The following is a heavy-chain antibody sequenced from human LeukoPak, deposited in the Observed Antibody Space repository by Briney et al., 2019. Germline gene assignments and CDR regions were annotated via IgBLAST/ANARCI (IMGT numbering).Heavy chain of an antibody. Sequence: PGGSLRLSCAASGFTFSSYAMSWVRQAPGKGLEWVSAISGSGGSTYYADSVMGRFTISRDNSKNTLYLQMNSLRAEDTAVYYCAKAVTMVQGVIIGSYYYYMDVWGKGTTVTVSS. CDR1: GFTFSSYA. J-gene: IGHJ6*03. CDR2: ISGSGGST. V-gene: IGHV3-23*01. D-gene: IGHD3-10*01. CDR3: AKAVTMVQGVIIGSYYYYMDV.